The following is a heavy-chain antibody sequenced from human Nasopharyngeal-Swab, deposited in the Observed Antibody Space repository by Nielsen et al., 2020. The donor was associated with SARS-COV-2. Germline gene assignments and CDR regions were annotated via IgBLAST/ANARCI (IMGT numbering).Heavy chain of an antibody. CDR1: GASISSRNNY. J-gene: IGHJ5*02. V-gene: IGHV4-39*07. Sequence: SETLSLTCVVSGASISSRNNYWAWIRKSPGKGLQCIGTISYSGSTYYKPSLNSRVTITLDTSKNQFFLRLSSVTAADTAVYYCARDLGYAFTGRGVNWFDPWGQGTLVTVSS. CDR2: ISYSGST. D-gene: IGHD2-8*02. CDR3: ARDLGYAFTGRGVNWFDP.